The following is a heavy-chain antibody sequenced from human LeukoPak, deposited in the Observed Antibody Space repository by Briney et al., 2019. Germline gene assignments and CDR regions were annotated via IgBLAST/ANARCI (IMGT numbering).Heavy chain of an antibody. Sequence: GGSLRLSCAASGFTFSNHAMTWVRQAPGKGLEWVSAISGSGGSTYYADSVKGRFTISRDNSKNTLYLQMNSLRAEDTAVYYCAKDLRFLEWLLYFDYWGQGTLVTVSS. J-gene: IGHJ4*02. D-gene: IGHD3-3*01. CDR2: ISGSGGST. V-gene: IGHV3-23*01. CDR1: GFTFSNHA. CDR3: AKDLRFLEWLLYFDY.